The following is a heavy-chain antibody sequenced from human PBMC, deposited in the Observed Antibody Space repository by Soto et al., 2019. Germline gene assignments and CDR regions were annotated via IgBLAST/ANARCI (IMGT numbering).Heavy chain of an antibody. D-gene: IGHD3-22*01. V-gene: IGHV1-69*01. J-gene: IGHJ4*02. CDR2: IIPVFHTA. Sequence: QEQLVQSGAEVKKPGSSVKVSCKASGGLFSSYPISWVRQVPGQGLEWMGGIIPVFHTAYYTQRLQGRVTMTADESTNTAYMELSSLRSEDTAIYYCARGGSGYTWFKEFWGQGTLVTVSS. CDR3: ARGGSGYTWFKEF. CDR1: GGLFSSYP.